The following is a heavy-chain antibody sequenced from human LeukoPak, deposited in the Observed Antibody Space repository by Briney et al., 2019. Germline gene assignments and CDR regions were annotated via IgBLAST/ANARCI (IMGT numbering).Heavy chain of an antibody. CDR1: GYSFISYD. Sequence: ASVKVSCKGSGYSFISYDINWVRQAPGQGLEWMGWVSPNSGKTGFLPKFQGRIALTTNTPAETAYMELHSLTSADTALYFCARPVHSGGVPDPFDVWGQGSMVIVSS. V-gene: IGHV1-8*01. CDR3: ARPVHSGGVPDPFDV. D-gene: IGHD2-15*01. CDR2: VSPNSGKT. J-gene: IGHJ3*01.